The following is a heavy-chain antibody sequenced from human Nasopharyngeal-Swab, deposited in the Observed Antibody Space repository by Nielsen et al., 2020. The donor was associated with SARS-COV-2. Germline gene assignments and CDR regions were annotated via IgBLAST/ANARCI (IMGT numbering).Heavy chain of an antibody. D-gene: IGHD6-6*01. CDR2: IYTSGST. V-gene: IGHV4-61*02. J-gene: IGHJ6*02. CDR1: GVSISSGSYY. Sequence: SETLSLTCTVSGVSISSGSYYWSWIRPPAGKGLEWIGRIYTSGSTNYNPSLKSLVTLSVDTSKNQFPLKLSSVTAADTAVYYCARGRGSIAARHWYYGMDVWGQGTTVTVSS. CDR3: ARGRGSIAARHWYYGMDV.